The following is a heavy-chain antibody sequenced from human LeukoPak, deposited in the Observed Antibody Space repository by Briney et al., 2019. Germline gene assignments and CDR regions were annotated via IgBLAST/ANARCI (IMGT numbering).Heavy chain of an antibody. CDR1: GYTFTGYY. Sequence: ASVKVSCKASGYTFTGYYMHWVRQAPGQGLEWMGWINPNSGGTNYAQKFQGRVTMTRDTSISTAYMELSRLGSDDTAVYYCARDVETAAIFDNWFDPWGQGTLVTVSS. D-gene: IGHD2-2*01. V-gene: IGHV1-2*02. CDR2: INPNSGGT. J-gene: IGHJ5*02. CDR3: ARDVETAAIFDNWFDP.